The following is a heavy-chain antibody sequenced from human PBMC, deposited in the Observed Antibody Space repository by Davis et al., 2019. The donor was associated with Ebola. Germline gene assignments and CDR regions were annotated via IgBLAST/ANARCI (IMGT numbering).Heavy chain of an antibody. D-gene: IGHD5-18*01. CDR3: ARDPIEYSYGPYGMDV. J-gene: IGHJ6*02. CDR2: ISYDGSNK. CDR1: GFTFSSYG. Sequence: PGGSLRLSCAASGFTFSSYGMHWVRQAPGKGLEWVAVISYDGSNKYYADSVKGRFTISRDNSKNTLYLQMNSLRAEDTAVYYCARDPIEYSYGPYGMDVWGQGTTVTVSS. V-gene: IGHV3-30*03.